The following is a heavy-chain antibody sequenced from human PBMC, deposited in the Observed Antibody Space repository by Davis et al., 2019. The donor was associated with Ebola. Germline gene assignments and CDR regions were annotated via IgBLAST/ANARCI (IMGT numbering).Heavy chain of an antibody. V-gene: IGHV3-21*01. J-gene: IGHJ6*02. CDR1: GFTFSSYS. CDR3: ARVENWNYQLYGMDV. CDR2: ISSSSSYI. D-gene: IGHD1-7*01. Sequence: PGGSLRLSCAASGFTFSSYSMNWVRQAPGKGLEWVSSISSSSSYIYYADSVKGRFTISRDNAKNSLYLQMNSLRAEDTAVYYCARVENWNYQLYGMDVWGQGTTVTVSS.